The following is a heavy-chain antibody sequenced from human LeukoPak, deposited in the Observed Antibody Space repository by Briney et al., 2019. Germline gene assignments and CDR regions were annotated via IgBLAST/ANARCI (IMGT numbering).Heavy chain of an antibody. Sequence: GGSLRLSCGASGFTFSTYWMSWVRQAPGKGLEWVANIKQDGSEKHYLDSVKGRFSISRDNARNSLYLQMNSLRAEDTAVYFCAWGGSSTPWGGDVWGKGTTITVSS. CDR3: AWGGSSTPWGGDV. J-gene: IGHJ6*04. V-gene: IGHV3-7*04. D-gene: IGHD2-2*01. CDR2: IKQDGSEK. CDR1: GFTFSTYW.